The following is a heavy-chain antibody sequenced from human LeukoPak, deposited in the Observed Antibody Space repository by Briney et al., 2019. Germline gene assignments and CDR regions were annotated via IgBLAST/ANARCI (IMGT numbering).Heavy chain of an antibody. CDR3: AREAGYSYNFYFVY. CDR1: GFTFDDYG. Sequence: GGSLRLAYAASGFTFDDYGMSWVRQAPGKGLEWVSGINWNGDSTGYADSVKGRFTIPRDNARNSLYLQMNSLRAEDTALYYCAREAGYSYNFYFVYWGQGTLVTVSS. D-gene: IGHD5-18*01. J-gene: IGHJ4*02. CDR2: INWNGDST. V-gene: IGHV3-20*03.